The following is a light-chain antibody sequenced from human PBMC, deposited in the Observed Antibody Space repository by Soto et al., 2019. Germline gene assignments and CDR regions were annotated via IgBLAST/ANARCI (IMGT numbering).Light chain of an antibody. CDR1: QSISGN. CDR2: DAS. J-gene: IGKJ4*01. CDR3: QQLAT. V-gene: IGKV3-11*01. Sequence: EIVMTQSPGTLSVPPGERATLSCRASQSISGNLAWYQQKPGQAPRLLIYDASNRATGIPARFSGSGSGTDFTLTISSLEPEDFAVYYCQQLATFGGGTKVDIK.